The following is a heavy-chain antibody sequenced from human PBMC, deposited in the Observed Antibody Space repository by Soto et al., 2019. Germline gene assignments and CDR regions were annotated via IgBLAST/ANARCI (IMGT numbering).Heavy chain of an antibody. J-gene: IGHJ3*02. CDR3: ARRGQNRYDIVGLFDM. D-gene: IGHD3-16*02. Sequence: QVQLQESGPGLVKPSQTLSLTCTVSGDSINSGGFYWSWVRHHPAKGLECIGYIYYSGSTYYNPSLRSRVAIYMDTSKNQFSLNLNSVTAADTAVYYCARRGQNRYDIVGLFDMWGQGTMGTVSS. CDR2: IYYSGST. CDR1: GDSINSGGFY. V-gene: IGHV4-31*03.